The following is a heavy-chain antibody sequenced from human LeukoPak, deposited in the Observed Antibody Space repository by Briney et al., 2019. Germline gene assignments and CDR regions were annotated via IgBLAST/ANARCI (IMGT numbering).Heavy chain of an antibody. Sequence: GGSLRLSCAASGFTFSSYGMHWVRQAPGKGLEWVAFIRYDGSNKYYADSVKGRFPISRDNSKNTLYLQMNSLRAEDTAVYYCAKDFSELPEFDYWGQGTLVTVSS. CDR1: GFTFSSYG. D-gene: IGHD2-15*01. V-gene: IGHV3-30*02. J-gene: IGHJ4*02. CDR3: AKDFSELPEFDY. CDR2: IRYDGSNK.